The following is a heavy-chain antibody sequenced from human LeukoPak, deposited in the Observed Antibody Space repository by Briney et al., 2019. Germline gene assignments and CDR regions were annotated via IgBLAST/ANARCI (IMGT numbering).Heavy chain of an antibody. J-gene: IGHJ4*02. CDR1: GYTFTSYG. CDR2: ISDYNGNT. Sequence: ASVKVSCKASGYTFTSYGISWVRQAPGQGGEGRGWISDYNGNTNYAQKLQGRIPMTTDTSTSTAYMELRSLRSDDTAVYYCARDEWDYYDSSGYLSWDYWGQGTLVTVPS. D-gene: IGHD3-22*01. CDR3: ARDEWDYYDSSGYLSWDY. V-gene: IGHV1-18*01.